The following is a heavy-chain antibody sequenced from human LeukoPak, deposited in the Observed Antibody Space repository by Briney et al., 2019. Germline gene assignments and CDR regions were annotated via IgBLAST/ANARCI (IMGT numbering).Heavy chain of an antibody. Sequence: PGGSLRLSCAASGFSISTFWMTWVRQAPGKGLEWVANISQDGNDKYYVDAVKGRFTISRDNAKNSLYLQMNSLRAEDTALYYCARRQGAFDIWGQGTMVTVSS. CDR2: ISQDGNDK. CDR3: ARRQGAFDI. J-gene: IGHJ3*02. V-gene: IGHV3-7*01. CDR1: GFSISTFW.